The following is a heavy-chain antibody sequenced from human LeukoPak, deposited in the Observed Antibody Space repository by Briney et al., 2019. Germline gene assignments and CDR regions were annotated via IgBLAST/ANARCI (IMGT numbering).Heavy chain of an antibody. V-gene: IGHV4-39*07. CDR1: GGSISSSSYY. CDR3: ARGDTGGDGYNLFDY. J-gene: IGHJ4*02. Sequence: PSETLSLTCTVSGGSISSSSYYWGWIRQPPGKGLEWIGSIYYSGSTYYKPSLKSRVTIPVDTSKNQFSLKLSSVTAADTAVYYCARGDTGGDGYNLFDYWGQGTLVTVSS. D-gene: IGHD5-24*01. CDR2: IYYSGST.